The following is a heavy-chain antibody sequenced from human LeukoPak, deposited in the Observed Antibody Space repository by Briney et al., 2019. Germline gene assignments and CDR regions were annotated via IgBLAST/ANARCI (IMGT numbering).Heavy chain of an antibody. Sequence: QSGPRLVNPTQTLTLTCTFSGFSLTTSGMCVSWIRQPPGKALEWLARIDWDNAKYYSTSLKTRLTISKDTSKNQVVLTVTNMDPVDTATYYCARTRLVGSTMNPYIAYCGQGSPLTVSS. V-gene: IGHV2-70*11. D-gene: IGHD1-26*01. CDR3: ARTRLVGSTMNPYIAY. J-gene: IGHJ4*01. CDR2: IDWDNAK. CDR1: GFSLTTSGMC.